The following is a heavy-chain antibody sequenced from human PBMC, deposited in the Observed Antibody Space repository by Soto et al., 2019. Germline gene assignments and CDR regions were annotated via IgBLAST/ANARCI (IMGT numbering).Heavy chain of an antibody. J-gene: IGHJ4*02. CDR2: IKSKTDGGTT. CDR1: GFTFSNAW. Sequence: EVQLVESGGGLVKPGGSLRLSCAASGFTFSNAWMNWVRQAPGKGLEWVGRIKSKTDGGTTDYAAPVKGRFTISRDDSKNTLYLQMNSLKTEDTAVYYCTTGISLPGYYYDSSGYYADFDYWGQGTLVTVSS. V-gene: IGHV3-15*07. CDR3: TTGISLPGYYYDSSGYYADFDY. D-gene: IGHD3-22*01.